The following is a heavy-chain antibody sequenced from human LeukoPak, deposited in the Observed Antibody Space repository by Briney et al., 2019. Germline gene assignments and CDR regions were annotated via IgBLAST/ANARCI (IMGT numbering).Heavy chain of an antibody. CDR1: GYIFTSYW. J-gene: IGHJ3*02. Sequence: GESLKIACKGSGYIFTSYWIGWVRQMPGKGLEWMGIIYPGDSGTRYSPSFQGQVTISADKSISTAYLQWSSLKASDTAMHYCASRYYDYLWGSTGDAFDIWGQGTVVTVSS. CDR2: IYPGDSGT. D-gene: IGHD3-16*01. CDR3: ASRYYDYLWGSTGDAFDI. V-gene: IGHV5-51*01.